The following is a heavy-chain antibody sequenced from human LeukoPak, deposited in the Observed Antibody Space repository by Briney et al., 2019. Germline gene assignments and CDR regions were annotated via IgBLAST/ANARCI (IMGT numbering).Heavy chain of an antibody. J-gene: IGHJ4*02. CDR1: GFTFSNYA. V-gene: IGHV3-21*04. CDR3: AIYDSSGYYNY. Sequence: TGGSLRLSCKASGFTFSNYAMNWVRKAPGKGLEWASSITSVSSYKYYADSVKGRFTISRDNSKNTLYLQMNSLRAEDTAVYYCAIYDSSGYYNYWGQGTLVTVSS. CDR2: ITSVSSYK. D-gene: IGHD3-22*01.